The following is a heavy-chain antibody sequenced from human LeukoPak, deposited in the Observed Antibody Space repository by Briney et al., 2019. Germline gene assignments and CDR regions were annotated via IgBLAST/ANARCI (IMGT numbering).Heavy chain of an antibody. CDR3: ATSGGFVLPNAITGNWYMDV. V-gene: IGHV3-21*01. CDR1: GFTFDDYA. J-gene: IGHJ6*03. CDR2: ITSAGGYT. Sequence: PGGSLRLSCAASGFTFDDYAMHWVRQAPGQGLAWVASITSAGGYTYYADSVQGRFTISRDNAQSSLFLQMNSLRAEDTAVYFCATSGGFVLPNAITGNWYMDVWGRGTTVTVSS. D-gene: IGHD2-2*01.